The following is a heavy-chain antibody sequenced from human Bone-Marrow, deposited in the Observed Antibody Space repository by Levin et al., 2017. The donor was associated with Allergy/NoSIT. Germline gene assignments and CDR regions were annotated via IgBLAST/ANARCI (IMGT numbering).Heavy chain of an antibody. CDR3: ARHHVDYYETSGHYPGT. Sequence: PGESLKISCKGSGYRFATYWIGWVRQMPGKGLEWMGIIYPGDSDTRYSPSFQGQVTISADKSISTAYLQWSSLKASDTAMYYCARHHVDYYETSGHYPGTWGQGTLVTVSS. V-gene: IGHV5-51*01. J-gene: IGHJ5*02. D-gene: IGHD3-22*01. CDR2: IYPGDSDT. CDR1: GYRFATYW.